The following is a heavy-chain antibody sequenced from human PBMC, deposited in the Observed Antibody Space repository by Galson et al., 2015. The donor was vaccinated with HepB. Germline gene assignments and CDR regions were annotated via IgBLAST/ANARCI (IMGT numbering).Heavy chain of an antibody. V-gene: IGHV3-74*01. J-gene: IGHJ4*02. D-gene: IGHD5-18*01. CDR2: INNDGSGT. CDR3: VRLYVDTVMGRNY. Sequence: SLRLSCAASGFTFSSYWMYWVRQAPGKGLAWVSRINNDGSGTTYADSVKGRFTISRDNAKNALYLQMNSLRAEDTAVYYCVRLYVDTVMGRNYWGQGTLVTVSS. CDR1: GFTFSSYW.